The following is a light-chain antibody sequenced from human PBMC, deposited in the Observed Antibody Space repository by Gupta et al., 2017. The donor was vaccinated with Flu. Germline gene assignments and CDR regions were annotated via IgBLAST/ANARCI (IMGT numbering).Light chain of an antibody. V-gene: IGKV1-39*01. CDR2: AAS. J-gene: IGKJ2*01. CDR1: QSISSY. CDR3: QQRYSTLYT. Sequence: PSSLSASVGDRVTITCRASQSISSYLNWYQQKPGKAPKLLIYAASSLQSGVPSRFSGSGSGTDFTLTISSLQPEDFATYYCQQRYSTLYTFGQGTKLEIK.